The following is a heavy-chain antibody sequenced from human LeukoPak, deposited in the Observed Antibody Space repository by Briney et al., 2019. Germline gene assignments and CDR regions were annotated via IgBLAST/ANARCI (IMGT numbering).Heavy chain of an antibody. CDR2: INNYGGST. D-gene: IGHD1-1*01. J-gene: IGHJ4*02. CDR1: GFTFSTYS. CDR3: ARYWNDRYFDY. Sequence: GGSLRLSCAASGFTFSTYSMGWVRQAPGRGLEWVSVINNYGGSTFYADSVKGRFTISRDNSKNTLYLQMNSLRAEDTAVYYCARYWNDRYFDYWGQGTLVTVSS. V-gene: IGHV3-23*01.